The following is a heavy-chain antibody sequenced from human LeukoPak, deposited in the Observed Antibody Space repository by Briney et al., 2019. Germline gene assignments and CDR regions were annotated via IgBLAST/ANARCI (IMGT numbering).Heavy chain of an antibody. V-gene: IGHV3-21*01. D-gene: IGHD3-9*01. J-gene: IGHJ5*02. CDR3: ARDENPTYYDILTGYYPGGWFDP. CDR1: GFTFSSYS. Sequence: GGSLRLSCAASGFTFSSYSMNRVRQAPEKGLEWVSSISSSSYIYYADSVKGRFTISRDNAKNSLYLQMNSLRAEDTAVYYCARDENPTYYDILTGYYPGGWFDPWGQGTLVTVSS. CDR2: ISSSSYI.